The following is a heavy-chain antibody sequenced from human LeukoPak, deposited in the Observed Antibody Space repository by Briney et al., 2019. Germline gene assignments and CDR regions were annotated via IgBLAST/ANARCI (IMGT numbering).Heavy chain of an antibody. CDR1: GFTFSSYS. Sequence: PGGSLRLSCAASGFTFSSYSMNWVRQAPGKGLEWVSSISSSSSYTYYADSVKGRFTISRDNSKNSLYLQMNSLRAEDTALYYCAKGIAAAGQPLFDYWGQGTLVTVSS. J-gene: IGHJ4*02. V-gene: IGHV3-21*04. D-gene: IGHD6-13*01. CDR3: AKGIAAAGQPLFDY. CDR2: ISSSSSYT.